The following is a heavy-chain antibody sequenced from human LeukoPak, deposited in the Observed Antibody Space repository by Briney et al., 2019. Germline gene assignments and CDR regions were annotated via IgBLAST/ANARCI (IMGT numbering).Heavy chain of an antibody. CDR2: ISWNSGST. CDR1: GFTFDDYA. CDR3: VRGNFGPAQWFDP. J-gene: IGHJ5*02. Sequence: GGSLRLTCAASGFTFDDYAMHWVRQVPGKGLEWVSGISWNSGSTGYAGSVKGRFTMSRDNTKNSLYLQMNSLTPDDTALYYCVRGNFGPAQWFDPWGQGTLVTVSS. V-gene: IGHV3-9*01. D-gene: IGHD3/OR15-3a*01.